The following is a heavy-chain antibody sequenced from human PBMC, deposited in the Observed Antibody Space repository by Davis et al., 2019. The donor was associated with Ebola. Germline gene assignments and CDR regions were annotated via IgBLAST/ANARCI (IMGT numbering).Heavy chain of an antibody. CDR2: IYYSGST. Sequence: MPSETLSLTCAVYGGSFSGYYWSWIRQPPGKGLEWIGYIYYSGSTNYNPSLKSRVPISVDTSKNQFSLKLSSVTAADTAVYYCARERYFDWLPRYYFDYWGQGTLVTVSS. D-gene: IGHD3-9*01. J-gene: IGHJ4*02. V-gene: IGHV4-59*01. CDR1: GGSFSGYY. CDR3: ARERYFDWLPRYYFDY.